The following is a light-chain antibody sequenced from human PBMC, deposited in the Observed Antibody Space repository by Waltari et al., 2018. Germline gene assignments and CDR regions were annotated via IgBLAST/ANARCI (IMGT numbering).Light chain of an antibody. CDR3: QQSYDYPWT. CDR1: QTISKS. CDR2: AAS. J-gene: IGKJ1*01. V-gene: IGKV1-39*01. Sequence: DIQMTQSPSSLSASVGDRVTLTCRTSQTISKSLNWYQQSPGKAPRLLIFAASNLQSGVPSRFSGSGSGTDFTLTISSLQPEDFATYYCQQSYDYPWTFGQGTKVDFK.